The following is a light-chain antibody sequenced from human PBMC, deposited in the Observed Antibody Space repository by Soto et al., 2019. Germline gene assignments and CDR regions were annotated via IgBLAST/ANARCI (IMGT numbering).Light chain of an antibody. V-gene: IGLV2-14*03. CDR1: SSDVGGYNY. J-gene: IGLJ1*01. Sequence: SVLSRPGYVCGSPGQSITISCTGTSSDVGGYNYVSWYQHHPGKAPKLMIYDVSNRPSGVSNRFSGSKSGNTASLTISGLQPEDEADYYCSSYTTSNTRQIVFRPGTKVTVL. CDR2: DVS. CDR3: SSYTTSNTRQIV.